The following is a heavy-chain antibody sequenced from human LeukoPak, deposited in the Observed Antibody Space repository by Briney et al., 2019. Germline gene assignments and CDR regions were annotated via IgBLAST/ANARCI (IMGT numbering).Heavy chain of an antibody. D-gene: IGHD5-12*01. J-gene: IGHJ4*02. CDR1: GFIFRNYW. CDR2: ISYDGSNK. V-gene: IGHV3-30*18. CDR3: AKGSGYDYRLYFDY. Sequence: GGSLRLSCAAYGFIFRNYWMNWVRQAPGKGLEWVAVISYDGSNKYYADSVKGRFTISRDNSKNTLYLQMNSLRAEDTAVYYCAKGSGYDYRLYFDYWGQGTLVTVSS.